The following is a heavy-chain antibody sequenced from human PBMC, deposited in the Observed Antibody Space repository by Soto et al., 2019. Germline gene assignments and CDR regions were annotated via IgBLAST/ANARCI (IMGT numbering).Heavy chain of an antibody. CDR1: GFTFSSYA. V-gene: IGHV3-23*01. D-gene: IGHD2-15*01. CDR3: VKRRGAGGHFDY. J-gene: IGHJ4*02. Sequence: DVQLLESGGGLVQPGGSLRLSCAASGFTFSSYAMGWVRQGPGKGLEWVAVVSIGGSTHYADSVRGRFTISRDNSKNTLSLQMNSLTAEDTAVYFCVKRRGAGGHFDYWGQGALVTVSS. CDR2: VSIGGST.